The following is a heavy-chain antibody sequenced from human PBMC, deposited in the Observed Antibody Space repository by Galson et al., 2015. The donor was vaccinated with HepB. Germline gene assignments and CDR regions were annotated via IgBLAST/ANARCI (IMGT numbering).Heavy chain of an antibody. CDR1: GGSFSGYY. V-gene: IGHV4-34*01. D-gene: IGHD6-13*01. Sequence: ETLSLTCAVYGGSFSGYYWSWIRQPPGKGLEWIGEINHSGSTNYNPSLKSRVTISVDTSKNQFSLKLSSVTAADTAVYYCARARIAAAGRVPYYFDYWGQGTLVTVSS. J-gene: IGHJ4*02. CDR2: INHSGST. CDR3: ARARIAAAGRVPYYFDY.